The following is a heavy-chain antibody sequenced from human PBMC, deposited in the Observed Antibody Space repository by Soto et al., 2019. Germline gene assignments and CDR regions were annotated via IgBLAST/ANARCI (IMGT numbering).Heavy chain of an antibody. CDR3: AKAYSSSPRMNWFDP. D-gene: IGHD6-6*01. Sequence: EVQLVESGGGLVQPGRSLRLSCAASGFTFDDYAMHWVRQAPGKGLGWVSGISWNSGSIGYADSVKGRFTISRDNAKNSLYLQMNSLRAEDTALYYCAKAYSSSPRMNWFDPWGQGTLVTVSS. V-gene: IGHV3-9*01. CDR1: GFTFDDYA. J-gene: IGHJ5*02. CDR2: ISWNSGSI.